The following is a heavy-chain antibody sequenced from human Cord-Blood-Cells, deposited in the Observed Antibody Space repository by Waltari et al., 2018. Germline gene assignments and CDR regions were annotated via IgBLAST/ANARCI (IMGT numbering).Heavy chain of an antibody. CDR2: ISYDGSNK. V-gene: IGHV3-30-3*01. CDR1: GFTFRSYA. CDR3: ASLGGSYLGGDY. Sequence: QVQLVESGGDVVQPGRSLRLSCAASGFTFRSYAMHWVRQAPGKGLEWVAVISYDGSNKYYADSVKGRFTISRDNSKNTLYLQMNSLRAEDTAVYYCASLGGSYLGGDYWGQGTLVTVSS. J-gene: IGHJ4*02. D-gene: IGHD1-26*01.